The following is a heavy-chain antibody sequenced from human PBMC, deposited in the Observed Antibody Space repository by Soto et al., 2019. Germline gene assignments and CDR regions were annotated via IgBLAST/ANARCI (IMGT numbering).Heavy chain of an antibody. D-gene: IGHD3-3*01. CDR2: MNPNSGNT. CDR1: GYTFTSYD. V-gene: IGHV1-8*01. Sequence: QVQLVQSGAEVKKPGASVKVSCKASGYTFTSYDINWVRQATGQGLEWMGWMNPNSGNTGYAQKFQGRVTSTSNTSRSTDYMELSSLRSEDTAVYYCARGITIFGIVDPGVQGTLVTVSS. J-gene: IGHJ5*02. CDR3: ARGITIFGIVDP.